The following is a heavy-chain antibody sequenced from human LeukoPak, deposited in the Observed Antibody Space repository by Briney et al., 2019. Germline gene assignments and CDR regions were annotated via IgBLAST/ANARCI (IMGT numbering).Heavy chain of an antibody. CDR2: VYSGDSDT. V-gene: IGHV5-51*01. J-gene: IGHJ4*02. CDR3: ARTSMVRGVATYFVY. D-gene: IGHD3-10*01. CDR1: GYSFTSYW. Sequence: GESLKISCKGSGYSFTSYWIGWVRQMPGKGLEWMGIVYSGDSDTRYSPSFQGQVTISADKSITTAYLQWSSLKASDTAMYYCARTSMVRGVATYFVYWGQGTLVTVSS.